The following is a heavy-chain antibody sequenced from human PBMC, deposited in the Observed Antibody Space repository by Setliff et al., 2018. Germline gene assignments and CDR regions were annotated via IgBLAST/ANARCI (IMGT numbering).Heavy chain of an antibody. J-gene: IGHJ4*02. CDR3: TRAYSGSHDY. CDR2: VFYSGAT. CDR1: GGSLSGAS. D-gene: IGHD1-26*01. Sequence: SETLSLTCTVSGGSLSGASIVTWIRQPPGKGLEFIGYVFYSGATKYDPSLKSRVTMSVDTSKNQFSLRLTSVTAADTAIYYCTRAYSGSHDYWGQGTLVTVSS. V-gene: IGHV4-59*12.